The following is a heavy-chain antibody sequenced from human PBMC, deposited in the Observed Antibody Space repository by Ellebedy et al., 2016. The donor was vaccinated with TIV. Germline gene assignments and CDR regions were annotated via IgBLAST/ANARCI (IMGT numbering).Heavy chain of an antibody. V-gene: IGHV3-23*01. CDR1: GFTFSNYA. CDR3: AKEGSLVVDY. Sequence: GESLKISCAASGFTFSNYAMSWVRQAPGKGLEWVSAISGSGGNPYYAKSVKGRFTISRDNSKNMVYVQMNSLRAEDTAVYYCAKEGSLVVDYWGQGTLVTVSS. J-gene: IGHJ4*02. CDR2: ISGSGGNP.